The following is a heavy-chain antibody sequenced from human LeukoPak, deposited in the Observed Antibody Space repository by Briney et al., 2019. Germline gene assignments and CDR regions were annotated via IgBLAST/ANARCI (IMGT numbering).Heavy chain of an antibody. CDR2: IYYSGST. V-gene: IGHV4-59*08. Sequence: SETLSLTCTVSGGSISSYYWSWIRQPPGKGLEWIGYIYYSGSTNYNPSLKSRVTISVDTSKNQFSLKLSSVTAADTAVYYCARYHIYYDSSGYHSIFDYWGQGTLVTVSS. CDR1: GGSISSYY. J-gene: IGHJ4*02. CDR3: ARYHIYYDSSGYHSIFDY. D-gene: IGHD3-22*01.